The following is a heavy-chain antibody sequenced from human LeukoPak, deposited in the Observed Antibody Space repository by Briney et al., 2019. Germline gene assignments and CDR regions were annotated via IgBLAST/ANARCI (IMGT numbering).Heavy chain of an antibody. CDR2: INPSGGST. V-gene: IGHV1-46*01. CDR3: ARDGYYDSSGYYYIRRYYYYMDV. CDR1: GYTFTSYY. J-gene: IGHJ6*03. Sequence: ASVKVSCKASGYTFTSYYMHWVRQAPGQGLEWMGIINPSGGSTSYAQKFQGRVTMTRDMSTSTVYMELSSLRSEDTAVYYCARDGYYDSSGYYYIRRYYYYMDVRGKGTTVTVSS. D-gene: IGHD3-22*01.